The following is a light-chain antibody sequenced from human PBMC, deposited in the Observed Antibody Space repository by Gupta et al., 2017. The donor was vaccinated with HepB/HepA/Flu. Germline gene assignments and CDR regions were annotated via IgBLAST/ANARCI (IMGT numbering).Light chain of an antibody. Sequence: DIVITPSPAPLSVSPGEGAALSCRASQSVSSNLAWYQQKPGQAPRLLIYGASTRATGIPARFSGSGSGTEFTLTISSLQSEDFAVYYCQQYNNWPPLTFGGGTKVEIK. V-gene: IGKV3-15*01. CDR3: QQYNNWPPLT. CDR2: GAS. J-gene: IGKJ4*01. CDR1: QSVSSN.